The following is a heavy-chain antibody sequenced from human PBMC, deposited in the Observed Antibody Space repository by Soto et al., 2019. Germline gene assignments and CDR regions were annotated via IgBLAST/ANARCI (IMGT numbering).Heavy chain of an antibody. D-gene: IGHD3-3*01. J-gene: IGHJ6*02. CDR1: GGSISSYY. CDR2: IYYSGST. Sequence: SETLSLTCTVSGGSISSYYWSWIRQPPGKGLEWIGYIYYSGSTNYNPSLKSRVTISVDTSKNQFSLKLSSVTAADTAVYYCARGGGESVYDFWSGYYSRRLQYYYGMDVWGHGTTVTVSS. CDR3: ARGGGESVYDFWSGYYSRRLQYYYGMDV. V-gene: IGHV4-59*01.